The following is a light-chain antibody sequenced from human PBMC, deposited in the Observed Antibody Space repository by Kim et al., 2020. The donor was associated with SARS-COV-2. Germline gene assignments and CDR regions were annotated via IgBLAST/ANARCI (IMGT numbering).Light chain of an antibody. CDR2: LGS. V-gene: IGKV2-28*01. CDR3: MQGLQTRT. Sequence: DIVMTQSPLSLPVTPGEPASISCKSSQSLLQSNGYNYLDWYLQKPGQSPQLLIYLGSNRASGVPDRFSGSGSGTDFTLKISRVEAEDVGVYYCMQGLQTRTLGQGTKVDIK. CDR1: QSLLQSNGYNY. J-gene: IGKJ1*01.